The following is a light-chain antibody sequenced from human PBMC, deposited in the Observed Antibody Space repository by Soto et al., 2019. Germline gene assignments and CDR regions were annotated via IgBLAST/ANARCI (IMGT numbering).Light chain of an antibody. Sequence: EIVLTQSPGTLSLSPGERATLSCRASQSVSSIYLAWYQKKPGQAPRLLIYGGSSRATGIPDRFSGSGSGTDFTLTISRLEPEDFAVYYCQQYRSWPRTFGQGTKVDIK. CDR3: QQYRSWPRT. CDR1: QSVSSIY. CDR2: GGS. J-gene: IGKJ1*01. V-gene: IGKV3-20*01.